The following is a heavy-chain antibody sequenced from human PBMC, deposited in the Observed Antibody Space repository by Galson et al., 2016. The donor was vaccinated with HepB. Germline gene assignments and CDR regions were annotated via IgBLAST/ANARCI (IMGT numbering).Heavy chain of an antibody. J-gene: IGHJ4*02. V-gene: IGHV3-21*01. CDR3: ARNLFSGAGYSVDY. CDR1: GFSFSSYS. Sequence: SLRLSCAASGFSFSSYSMNWVRQAPGKGLEWVSSISDTSDYIYHADSLKGRFTISRDNTKNLAFLQMDSLRAEDTAVYYRARNLFSGAGYSVDYWGQGTLVTVSS. CDR2: ISDTSDYI. D-gene: IGHD2-15*01.